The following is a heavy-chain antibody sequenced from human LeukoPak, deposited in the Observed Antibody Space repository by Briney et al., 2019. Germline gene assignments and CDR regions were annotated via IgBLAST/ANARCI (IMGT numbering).Heavy chain of an antibody. Sequence: SVKVSCKASGGSFSRYAISWVRQAPGQGLEWMGGIIPIFGTANYAQKFQGRVTITADESTSTAYMELSSLRSEDTAVYYCARLYITMSLDGGYFDYWGQGTLVTVSS. J-gene: IGHJ4*02. CDR2: IIPIFGTA. D-gene: IGHD3-22*01. CDR1: GGSFSRYA. CDR3: ARLYITMSLDGGYFDY. V-gene: IGHV1-69*13.